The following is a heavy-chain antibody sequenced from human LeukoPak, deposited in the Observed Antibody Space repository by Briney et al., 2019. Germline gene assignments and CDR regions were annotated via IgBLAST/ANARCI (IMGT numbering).Heavy chain of an antibody. D-gene: IGHD6-13*01. CDR2: VSSDGSIK. CDR3: ARGYSSSWLGYFDY. V-gene: IGHV3-30*03. J-gene: IGHJ4*02. Sequence: PGGSLRLSCAASGFTFSSYGIHWVRQAPGKGLEWVAVVSSDGSIKYNADSVKGRFTISRDTSKNTVCLQMNSLGAEDTAFYYCARGYSSSWLGYFDYWGQGTLVTVSS. CDR1: GFTFSSYG.